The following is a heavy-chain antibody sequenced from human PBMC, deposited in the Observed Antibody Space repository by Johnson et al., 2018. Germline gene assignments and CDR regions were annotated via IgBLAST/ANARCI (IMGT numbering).Heavy chain of an antibody. CDR2: LISISGHI. J-gene: IGHJ4*02. CDR3: ARDGYYDSSGYPRMDY. D-gene: IGHD3-22*01. Sequence: VQLVQSGGGLVKPGGSLRLSCAASGFTFSSYSMNWVRQALGKGLEWVSSLISISGHIYYADSVRGRFTISRDNANNSLYLQMNSLSVDDTAVYYCARDGYYDSSGYPRMDYWGQGTLGTVSS. V-gene: IGHV3-21*01. CDR1: GFTFSSYS.